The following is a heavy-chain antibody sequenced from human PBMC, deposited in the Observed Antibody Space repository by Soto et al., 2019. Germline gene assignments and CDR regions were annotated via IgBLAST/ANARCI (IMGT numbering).Heavy chain of an antibody. V-gene: IGHV3-74*01. Sequence: GGSLRLSCAASGFTFSSYWMHWVRQAPGKGLVWVSHISTDGRSTTYAESVKGRFTISRDNAKNTLYLQMDSLTVEDTAVYYCATGGLQGLGNRGQGTLVTVSS. CDR2: ISTDGRST. CDR1: GFTFSSYW. J-gene: IGHJ4*02. CDR3: ATGGLQGLGN. D-gene: IGHD4-4*01.